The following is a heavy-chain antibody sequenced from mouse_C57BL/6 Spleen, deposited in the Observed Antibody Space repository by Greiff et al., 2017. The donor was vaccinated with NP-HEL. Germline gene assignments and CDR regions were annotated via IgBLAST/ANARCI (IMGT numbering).Heavy chain of an antibody. D-gene: IGHD2-4*01. V-gene: IGHV1-69*01. J-gene: IGHJ4*01. CDR1: GYTFTSYW. Sequence: VQLHQPGAELVMPGASVKLSCKASGYTFTSYWMHWVKQRPGQGLEWIGEIDPSDSYTNYNQKFKGKSTLTVDKSSSTAYMQLSILTSEDSAVYYSASNYDYDDYAMDYWGQGTSVTVSS. CDR2: IDPSDSYT. CDR3: ASNYDYDDYAMDY.